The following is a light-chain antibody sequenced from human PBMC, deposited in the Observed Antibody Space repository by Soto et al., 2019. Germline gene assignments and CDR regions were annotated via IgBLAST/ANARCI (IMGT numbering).Light chain of an antibody. Sequence: DIQMTQSPSSLSASVGDRVTITCRASQGISNYLAWYQQKPGKVPKLLIYAASTLQSGVPSRFSGSGSGTDFTLTISSLQPEDVATYYCQNYDSALGITFGQGTRLEIK. CDR3: QNYDSALGIT. CDR1: QGISNY. CDR2: AAS. J-gene: IGKJ5*01. V-gene: IGKV1-27*01.